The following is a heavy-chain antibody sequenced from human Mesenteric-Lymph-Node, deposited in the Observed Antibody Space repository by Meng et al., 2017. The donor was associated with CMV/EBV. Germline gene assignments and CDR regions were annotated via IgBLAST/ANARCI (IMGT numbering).Heavy chain of an antibody. D-gene: IGHD6-13*01. Sequence: GGSLRLSCAASGFSFSDYYMSWLRQAPGKGLEWVSYISTSGNIMYYADSVKGRFTISRDNAENSLYLQMNSLRAEDTAVYYCARDRGDGQQLAKFDYWGQGTLVTVSS. CDR3: ARDRGDGQQLAKFDY. CDR1: GFSFSDYY. V-gene: IGHV3-11*04. J-gene: IGHJ4*02. CDR2: ISTSGNIM.